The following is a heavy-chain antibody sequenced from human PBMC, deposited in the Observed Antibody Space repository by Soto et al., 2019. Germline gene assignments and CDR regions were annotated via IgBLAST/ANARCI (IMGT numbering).Heavy chain of an antibody. CDR3: ARVEDSSSWLY. D-gene: IGHD6-13*01. J-gene: IGHJ4*02. CDR1: GYTFTSYG. Sequence: ASVKVSCKAYGYTFTSYGISWVLQAPGQGLEWMGWISAYNGNTNYAQKLQGRVTMNTDTSTSTAYMELRSLRSDDTAVYYCARVEDSSSWLYWGQGTLVTVSS. V-gene: IGHV1-18*01. CDR2: ISAYNGNT.